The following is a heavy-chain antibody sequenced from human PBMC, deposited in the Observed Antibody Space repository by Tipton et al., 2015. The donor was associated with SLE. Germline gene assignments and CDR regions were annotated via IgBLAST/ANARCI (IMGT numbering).Heavy chain of an antibody. CDR2: ISWSGGDR. CDR3: ARAPGYYYDSSGYYDFDY. J-gene: IGHJ4*02. D-gene: IGHD3-22*01. V-gene: IGHV3-43D*04. Sequence: GSLRLSCAASGFNFDDYAMHWVRQTPGKGLEWVSYISWSGGDRYYADSVKGRFTISRDNNKNSLFLQMNSLRAEDTAVYYCARAPGYYYDSSGYYDFDYWGQGTLVTVSS. CDR1: GFNFDDYA.